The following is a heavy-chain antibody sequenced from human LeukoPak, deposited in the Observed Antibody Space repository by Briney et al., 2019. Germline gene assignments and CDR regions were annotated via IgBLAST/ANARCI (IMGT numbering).Heavy chain of an antibody. V-gene: IGHV3-11*04. CDR3: ARDRDSGDYTAAPGDY. J-gene: IGHJ4*02. CDR1: GGSISSSGYY. CDR2: ISSSGSTI. Sequence: LSLTCTVSGGSISSSGYYWGWIRQPPGKGLEWISYISSSGSTINYADSVKGRFTISRDSAKNSLYLQMNSLRDEDTAVYYCARDRDSGDYTAAPGDYWGQGTLVTVSS. D-gene: IGHD4-17*01.